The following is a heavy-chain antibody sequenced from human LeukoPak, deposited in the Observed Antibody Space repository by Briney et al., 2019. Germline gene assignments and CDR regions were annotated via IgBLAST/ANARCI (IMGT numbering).Heavy chain of an antibody. V-gene: IGHV3-7*01. Sequence: AGTLSLTCEASGFTFSNYWLAWVRQAQGKGLEWVANTNKDGSENAYEDSLKGRFTISTANTKNSMYLQMNSLRADDTAVYYCAREVWWIDSWGQGTLVTASS. D-gene: IGHD2-21*01. CDR2: TNKDGSEN. CDR1: GFTFSNYW. CDR3: AREVWWIDS. J-gene: IGHJ5*01.